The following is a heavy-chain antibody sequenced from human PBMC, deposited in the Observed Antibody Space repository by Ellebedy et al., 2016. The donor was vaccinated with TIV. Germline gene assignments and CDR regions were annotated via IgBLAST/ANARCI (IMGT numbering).Heavy chain of an antibody. CDR2: INPYSGGT. CDR3: APSRGHYFDSSGYYYDD. V-gene: IGHV1-2*02. D-gene: IGHD3-22*01. CDR1: GYSFTGYY. J-gene: IGHJ4*02. Sequence: AASVKVSCKASGYSFTGYYMHWVRQAPGQGLEWMGWINPYSGGTVYAQKFQGRVTMTRHTSISTAYMELSRLRSDDTAVYYCAPSRGHYFDSSGYYYDDWGQGTLVTVSS.